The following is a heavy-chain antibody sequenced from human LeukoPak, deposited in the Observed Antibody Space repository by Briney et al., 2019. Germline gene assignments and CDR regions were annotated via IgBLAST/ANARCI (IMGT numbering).Heavy chain of an antibody. CDR2: MYSGGST. J-gene: IGHJ6*02. V-gene: IGHV3-66*01. Sequence: GGSLRLSCAASGFTVSSYYMTWVRQAPGKGLEWVSVMYSGGSTYYADSVKGRFTISRDNAKNSLYLQMNSLRAEDTAVYYCARGGYCTNGVCCNGISYYGMDVWGQGTTVTVSS. CDR3: ARGGYCTNGVCCNGISYYGMDV. CDR1: GFTVSSYY. D-gene: IGHD2-8*01.